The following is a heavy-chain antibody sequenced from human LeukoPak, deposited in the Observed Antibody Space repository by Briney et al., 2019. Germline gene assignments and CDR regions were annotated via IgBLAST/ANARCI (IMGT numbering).Heavy chain of an antibody. Sequence: GGTLRLSCAASGFTFSNHGMNWVRQAPGKGLEWVSGISPSGDITYYADSMKGRFTISRDNSLYLEVISLTAEDTAVYYCAKDDAWLRFGEWSQGTLVTVSS. CDR1: GFTFSNHG. CDR3: AKDDAWLRFGE. CDR2: ISPSGDIT. J-gene: IGHJ4*02. V-gene: IGHV3-23*01. D-gene: IGHD3-10*01.